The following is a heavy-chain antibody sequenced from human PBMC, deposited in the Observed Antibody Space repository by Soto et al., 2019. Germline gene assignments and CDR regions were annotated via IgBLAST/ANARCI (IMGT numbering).Heavy chain of an antibody. Sequence: PSETLSLTCTVSGDSISSSDYYWGWIRQPPGKGLEWIGEINHSGSTNYNPSLKSRVTISVDTSKNQFSLKLSSVTAADTAVYYCARGPYYDILTGPPGPGFDYWGQGTLVTVSS. J-gene: IGHJ4*02. CDR2: INHSGST. V-gene: IGHV4-39*07. CDR3: ARGPYYDILTGPPGPGFDY. CDR1: GDSISSSDYY. D-gene: IGHD3-9*01.